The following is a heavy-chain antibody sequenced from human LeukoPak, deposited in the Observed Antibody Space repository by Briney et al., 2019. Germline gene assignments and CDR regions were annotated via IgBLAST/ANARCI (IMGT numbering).Heavy chain of an antibody. CDR3: ARGIIVGATPFDY. CDR1: GGSISSYY. D-gene: IGHD1-26*01. CDR2: IYYSGST. Sequence: PSETLSLTCTVSGGSISSYYWSWLRQPPGKGLEWIGYIYYSGSTNYNPSLKSRVTISVDTSKNQFSLKLSSVTAADTAVYYCARGIIVGATPFDYWGQGTLVTVSS. V-gene: IGHV4-59*01. J-gene: IGHJ4*02.